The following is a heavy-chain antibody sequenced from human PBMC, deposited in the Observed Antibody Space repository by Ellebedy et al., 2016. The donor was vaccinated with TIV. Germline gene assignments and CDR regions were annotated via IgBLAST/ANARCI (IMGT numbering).Heavy chain of an antibody. D-gene: IGHD2-21*02. CDR1: GGSISSSSYY. Sequence: MPSETLSLTCTVSGGSISSSSYYWGWIRRPPGKGLEWIGSAYFSGRTNYNASLKSQVTLAVDTAKNQFSLKLTSVTAADTAVYCGARRVGGGDYSWFDPWGQGILVTVSS. CDR3: ARRVGGGDYSWFDP. V-gene: IGHV4-39*01. J-gene: IGHJ5*02. CDR2: AYFSGRT.